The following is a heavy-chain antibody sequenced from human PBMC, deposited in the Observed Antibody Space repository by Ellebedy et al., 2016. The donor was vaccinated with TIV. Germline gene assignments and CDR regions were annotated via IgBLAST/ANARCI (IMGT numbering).Heavy chain of an antibody. V-gene: IGHV3-30*02. Sequence: GESLKISXAASGFTFSSYGMHWVRQAPGKGLEWVAVIWYDGSNKYYADSVKGRFTISRDNSKNTLYLQMNSLRAEDTAVYYCAKGQGVLLHAFDIWGQGTMVTVSS. CDR3: AKGQGVLLHAFDI. CDR2: IWYDGSNK. J-gene: IGHJ3*02. D-gene: IGHD3-10*01. CDR1: GFTFSSYG.